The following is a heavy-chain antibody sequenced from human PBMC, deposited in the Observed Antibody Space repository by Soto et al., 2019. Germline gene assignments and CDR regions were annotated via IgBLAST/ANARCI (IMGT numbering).Heavy chain of an antibody. CDR3: AKDLYSSDSGPDY. D-gene: IGHD3-22*01. V-gene: IGHV3-9*01. CDR1: GFTFDHYA. CDR2: ISKNSVST. J-gene: IGHJ4*02. Sequence: EVQLVESGGGLVQPGRSLRLSCAASGFTFDHYAIHWVRQAPGKGLEWVSGISKNSVSTGYADSVKGRFTISRDDAKNSLYLQMNSLRAEDTALYYCAKDLYSSDSGPDYWGQGTLVTVSS.